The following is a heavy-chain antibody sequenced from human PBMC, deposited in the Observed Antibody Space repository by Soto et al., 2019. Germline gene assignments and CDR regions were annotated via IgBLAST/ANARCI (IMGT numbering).Heavy chain of an antibody. J-gene: IGHJ4*02. D-gene: IGHD3-22*01. CDR1: GFTFSIYA. CDR2: ISTNGGST. Sequence: GGSLRLSCSASGFTFSIYAMHWVRQAPGKGLEYVSSISTNGGSTDYADSVKGRFTISRDNSKNTVYLQMSSLRVEDTAVYYCVKGEYYYDSSGYYTFDYWGQGTLVTVSS. CDR3: VKGEYYYDSSGYYTFDY. V-gene: IGHV3-64D*06.